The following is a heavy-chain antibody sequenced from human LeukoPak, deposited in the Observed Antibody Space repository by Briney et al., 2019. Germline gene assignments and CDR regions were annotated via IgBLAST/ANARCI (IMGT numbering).Heavy chain of an antibody. Sequence: GGSLRLSCAASGFTVSSNYMSRVRQAPGEGLEWVSVIYSGGSSYYADSVKGRFTISRDNSKNTLYLQMNSLRAEDTAVYYCARGLDYYDSSGYYNPWGQGTLVTVSS. J-gene: IGHJ5*02. CDR1: GFTVSSNY. D-gene: IGHD3-22*01. CDR2: IYSGGSS. CDR3: ARGLDYYDSSGYYNP. V-gene: IGHV3-66*01.